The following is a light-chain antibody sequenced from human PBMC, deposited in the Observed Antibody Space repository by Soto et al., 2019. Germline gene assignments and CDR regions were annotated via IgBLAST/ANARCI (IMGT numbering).Light chain of an antibody. J-gene: IGLJ2*01. CDR2: YDS. V-gene: IGLV3-21*04. Sequence: SYELTQPPSVSVAPGKTARITCGGNNIGSKSVHGYQQKPGQAPVLVIYYDSDRPSGIPERFSGAKSGNTATLTISRVEAGDEADYYCQVWDSSSDHRVFGGGTKLTVL. CDR1: NIGSKS. CDR3: QVWDSSSDHRV.